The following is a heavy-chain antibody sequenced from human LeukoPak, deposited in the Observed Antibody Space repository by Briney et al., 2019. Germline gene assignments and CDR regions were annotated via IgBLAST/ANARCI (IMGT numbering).Heavy chain of an antibody. CDR3: ARGRLGELSAVYFDY. CDR1: GGSISSYY. V-gene: IGHV4-59*12. D-gene: IGHD3-16*02. Sequence: SETLSLTCTVSGGSISSYYWSWIRRPPGKGLEWIGYIYYSGSTNYNPSLKSRVTISVDTSKNQFSLKLSSVTAADTAVYYCARGRLGELSAVYFDYWGQGTLVTVSS. CDR2: IYYSGST. J-gene: IGHJ4*02.